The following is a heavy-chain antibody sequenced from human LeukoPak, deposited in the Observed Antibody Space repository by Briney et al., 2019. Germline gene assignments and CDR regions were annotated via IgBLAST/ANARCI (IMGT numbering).Heavy chain of an antibody. J-gene: IGHJ4*02. D-gene: IGHD3-22*01. CDR2: IYTSGST. V-gene: IGHV4-4*07. Sequence: PSETLSLTCTVSGGSISSYYWSWLRQPAGKGLEWIGRIYTSGSTNYNPSLKSRVTISVDKSKNQFSLKLSSVTAADTAVYYCARDSAAEGSSGYYYVDWGQGTLVTVSS. CDR3: ARDSAAEGSSGYYYVD. CDR1: GGSISSYY.